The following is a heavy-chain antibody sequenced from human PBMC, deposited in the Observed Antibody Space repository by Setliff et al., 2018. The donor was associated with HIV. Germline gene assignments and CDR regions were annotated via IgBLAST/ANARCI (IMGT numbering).Heavy chain of an antibody. CDR2: MYYTGGS. D-gene: IGHD4-17*01. J-gene: IGHJ4*02. V-gene: IGHV4-39*02. Sequence: PSETLSLTCTVSGGSVSSSTTYYWGWIRQPPGKGLEWIGSMYYTGGSYYNPSLKSRVTISIDTSNNQISLRLSSVTAADTAMYYCVRDDYGYNGKGFDYWGPGTLVTVSS. CDR3: VRDDYGYNGKGFDY. CDR1: GGSVSSSTTYY.